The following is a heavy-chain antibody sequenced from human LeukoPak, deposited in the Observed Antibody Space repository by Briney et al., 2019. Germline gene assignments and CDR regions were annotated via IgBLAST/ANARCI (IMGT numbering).Heavy chain of an antibody. Sequence: GGSLRLSCAASGFTFSSYSMNWVRQAPGKGLEWVSFISGSNTYIYYADSVKGRFTISRDHAKNSLFLQMTSLRADDTDVYYCARGCMDLDESSDYYSPFDYWGQGTLVTVSS. CDR3: ARGCMDLDESSDYYSPFDY. CDR2: ISGSNTYI. D-gene: IGHD3-22*01. J-gene: IGHJ4*02. V-gene: IGHV3-21*01. CDR1: GFTFSSYS.